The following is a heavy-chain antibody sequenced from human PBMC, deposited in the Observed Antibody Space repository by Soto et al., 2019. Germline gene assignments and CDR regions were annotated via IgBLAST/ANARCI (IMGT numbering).Heavy chain of an antibody. CDR1: GGTFSSYA. CDR2: IIPIFGTA. J-gene: IGHJ4*02. Sequence: QVQLVQSGAEVKKPGSSVKVSCKASGGTFSSYAISWVRQAPGQGLEWMGGIIPIFGTANYAQKFQGRVTITADESTSRAYMELSSLRSEDTAVYYCARGGVGATTLYPHFDYWGQGTLVTVSS. D-gene: IGHD1-26*01. V-gene: IGHV1-69*12. CDR3: ARGGVGATTLYPHFDY.